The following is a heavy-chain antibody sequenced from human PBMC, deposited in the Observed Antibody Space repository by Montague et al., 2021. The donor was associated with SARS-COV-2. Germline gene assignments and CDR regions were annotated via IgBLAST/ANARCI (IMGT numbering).Heavy chain of an antibody. CDR3: ARSYGTTVVTRAFEY. CDR2: IDWDDDK. CDR1: GFSLSTSGMC. J-gene: IGHJ4*02. D-gene: IGHD4-23*01. V-gene: IGHV2-70*01. Sequence: PALVKPTQTLTLTCTFSGFSLSTSGMCVGWIRQPPGKALEWLTLIDWDDDKYYSTSLKTRLTISKDTSKNQVVLTMTNMDPVDTATYYCARSYGTTVVTRAFEYWGQGTLVTVSS.